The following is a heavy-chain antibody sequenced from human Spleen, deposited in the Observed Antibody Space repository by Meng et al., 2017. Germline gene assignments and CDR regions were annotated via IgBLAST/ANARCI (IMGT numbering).Heavy chain of an antibody. D-gene: IGHD2-15*01. CDR1: GYTFTNYG. CDR3: AISGGSLRAVTYGMDV. Sequence: ASVKVSCKASGYTFTNYGISWVRQAPGQGLEWMGWISTYNGNTKSAQKFQGRVTMTTDTSTNTVYMEVRSLRADDTAVYYCAISGGSLRAVTYGMDVWGQGTAVTVSS. V-gene: IGHV1-18*01. J-gene: IGHJ6*02. CDR2: ISTYNGNT.